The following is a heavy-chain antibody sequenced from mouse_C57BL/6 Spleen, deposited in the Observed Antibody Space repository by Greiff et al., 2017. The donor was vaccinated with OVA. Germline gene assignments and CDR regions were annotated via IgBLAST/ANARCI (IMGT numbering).Heavy chain of an antibody. J-gene: IGHJ3*01. V-gene: IGHV3-6*01. CDR3: ARDGGTGTREFAY. CDR1: GYSITSGYY. CDR2: ISYDGSN. Sequence: EVKLVESGPGLVKPSQSLSLTCSVTGYSITSGYYWNWIRQFPGNKLEWMGYISYDGSNNYNPSLKNRISITRDTSKNQFFLKLNSVTTEDTATYYCARDGGTGTREFAYWGQGTLVTVSA. D-gene: IGHD4-1*01.